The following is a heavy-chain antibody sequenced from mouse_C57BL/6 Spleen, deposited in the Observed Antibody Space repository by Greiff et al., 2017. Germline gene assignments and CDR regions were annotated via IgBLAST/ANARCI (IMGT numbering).Heavy chain of an antibody. CDR3: AKPGIDYDYEDYAMDY. D-gene: IGHD2-4*01. Sequence: ESGPGLVAPSPSLSITCTVSGFSLTSYGVSWVRQPPGKGLEWLGVIWGDGSTNYHSALIYRLSISKDNSKSQVFLKLNSLQTDDTATYYGAKPGIDYDYEDYAMDYWGQGTSVTVSS. CDR2: IWGDGST. J-gene: IGHJ4*01. V-gene: IGHV2-3*01. CDR1: GFSLTSYG.